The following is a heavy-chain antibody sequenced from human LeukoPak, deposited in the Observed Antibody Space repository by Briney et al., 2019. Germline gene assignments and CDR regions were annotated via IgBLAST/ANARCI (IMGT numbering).Heavy chain of an antibody. V-gene: IGHV4-59*01. Sequence: SETLSLTCTVSGGSISSYYWSWIRQPPGKGLEWIGYIYYSGSTNYNPSLKSRVTISVDTSKNQSSLKLSSVTAADTAVYYCARAGYGSGRDVWGKGTTVTVSS. J-gene: IGHJ6*04. CDR2: IYYSGST. CDR3: ARAGYGSGRDV. CDR1: GGSISSYY. D-gene: IGHD3-10*01.